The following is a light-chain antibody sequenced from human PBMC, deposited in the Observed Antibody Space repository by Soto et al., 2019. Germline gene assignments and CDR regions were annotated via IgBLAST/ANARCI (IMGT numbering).Light chain of an antibody. CDR1: SSDVGNSIY. J-gene: IGLJ3*02. CDR2: EVS. Sequence: QSALTQPASVSGSPGQSITISCTGTSSDVGNSIYVSWYQQHPGKGPKLMIYEVSDRPSGVSNRFSGSKSGKTASLTISGLQAEDEADYYCSADTTDSTWVFGGGTKLTVL. V-gene: IGLV2-14*01. CDR3: SADTTDSTWV.